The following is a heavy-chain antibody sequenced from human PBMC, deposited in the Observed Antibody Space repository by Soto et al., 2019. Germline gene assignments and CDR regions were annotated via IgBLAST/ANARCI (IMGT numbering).Heavy chain of an antibody. CDR2: IDWDDDK. CDR1: GFSLSTSGMR. J-gene: IGHJ4*02. CDR3: ARSTYYYDSSGYFPTYYFDY. D-gene: IGHD3-22*01. V-gene: IGHV2-70*04. Sequence: SGPTLVNPTPALTLTCTFSGFSLSTSGMRVSWIRQPPGKALEWLARIDWDDDKFYSTSLKTRLTISKDTSKNQVVLTMTNMGPVDTATYYCARSTYYYDSSGYFPTYYFDYWGQGTLVTVSS.